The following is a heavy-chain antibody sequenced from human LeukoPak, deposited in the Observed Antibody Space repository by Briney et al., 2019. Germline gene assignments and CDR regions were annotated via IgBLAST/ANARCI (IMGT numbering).Heavy chain of an antibody. D-gene: IGHD3-10*01. CDR2: IYYSGST. CDR1: GGPISSYY. CDR3: ARLRFTDYYYYGMDV. V-gene: IGHV4-59*08. J-gene: IGHJ6*02. Sequence: SETLSLTYTVSGGPISSYYWSWIRQPPGKGLEWIGYIYYSGSTNYNPSLKSRVTISVDTSKNQFSLKLSSVTAADTAVYYCARLRFTDYYYYGMDVWGQGTTVTVSS.